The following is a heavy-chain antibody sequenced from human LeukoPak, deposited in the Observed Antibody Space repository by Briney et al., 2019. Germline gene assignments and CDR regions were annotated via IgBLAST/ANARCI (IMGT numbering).Heavy chain of an antibody. V-gene: IGHV4-59*01. CDR2: IYYSGST. CDR3: ARDSKAWFGEFPAEFDY. J-gene: IGHJ4*02. D-gene: IGHD3-10*01. Sequence: TSETLSLTCTVSGGSISSYYWSWIRQPPGKGLEWIGYIYYSGSTNYNPSLKSRVTISVDTSKNQFSLKLSSVTAADTAVYYCARDSKAWFGEFPAEFDYWGQGTLVTVSS. CDR1: GGSISSYY.